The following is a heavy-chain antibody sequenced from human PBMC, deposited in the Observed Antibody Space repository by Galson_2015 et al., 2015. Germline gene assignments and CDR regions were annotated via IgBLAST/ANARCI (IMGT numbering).Heavy chain of an antibody. CDR3: TRLHDTSGYTDY. J-gene: IGHJ4*02. CDR1: GLTFNNYW. V-gene: IGHV3-7*01. D-gene: IGHD3-22*01. CDR2: IKEDGGEK. Sequence: SLRLSCAASGLTFNNYWMTWVRQAPGKGLEWVANIKEDGGEKYYVDSVKGRFAIYRDNAKNSLYLQMNSLRAEDTAVYYCTRLHDTSGYTDYWGQGTLVTVSS.